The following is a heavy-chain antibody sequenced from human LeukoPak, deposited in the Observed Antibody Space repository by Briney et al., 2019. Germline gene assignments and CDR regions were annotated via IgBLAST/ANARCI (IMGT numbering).Heavy chain of an antibody. V-gene: IGHV1-18*01. CDR3: ARGAGELPSYYYYMDV. Sequence: GASVKVSCKASGYTFSNYGLTWVRQAPGQGLEWMAWISAYNTNTNYAQKFQGRVSMTTDTSTSTAYMELRSLRSDDTAVYYCARGAGELPSYYYYMDVWGKGTTVTISS. D-gene: IGHD1-26*01. CDR2: ISAYNTNT. J-gene: IGHJ6*03. CDR1: GYTFSNYG.